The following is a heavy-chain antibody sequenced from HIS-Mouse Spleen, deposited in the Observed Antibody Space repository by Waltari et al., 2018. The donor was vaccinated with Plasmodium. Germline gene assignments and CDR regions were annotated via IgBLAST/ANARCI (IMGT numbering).Heavy chain of an antibody. J-gene: IGHJ3*02. D-gene: IGHD3-22*01. CDR3: ARGRENYYDSSGYALDI. Sequence: QLQLQESGPGLVKPSETLSLTCTVSGGSISSSSYYWGWIRQPPGKGLAGIGSIYYSGSTYYNPSLKSRVTISVDTSKNQFSLKLSSVTAADTAVYYCARGRENYYDSSGYALDIWGQGTMVTVSS. CDR2: IYYSGST. V-gene: IGHV4-39*07. CDR1: GGSISSSSYY.